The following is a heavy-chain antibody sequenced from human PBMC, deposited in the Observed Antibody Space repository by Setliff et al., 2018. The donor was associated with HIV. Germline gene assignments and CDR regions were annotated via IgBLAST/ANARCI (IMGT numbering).Heavy chain of an antibody. CDR1: GYTFTNYD. CDR3: ARGAWYSSGWYSSRYMDV. Sequence: ASVKVSCKPSGYTFTNYDINWVRQATGQGLEWMGWMNPNSGNTCYAQKFQGRVTMTRDTSISTAYMELSSLRSDDTAVYYCARGAWYSSGWYSSRYMDVWGKGTTVTVSS. V-gene: IGHV1-8*02. D-gene: IGHD6-19*01. J-gene: IGHJ6*03. CDR2: MNPNSGNT.